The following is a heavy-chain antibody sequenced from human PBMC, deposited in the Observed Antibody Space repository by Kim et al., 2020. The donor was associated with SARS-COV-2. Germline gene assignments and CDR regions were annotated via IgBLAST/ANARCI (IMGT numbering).Heavy chain of an antibody. Sequence: QKLQGRVTMTTDTSTSTAYMELRSLRSDDTAMYYCARASRIAAAGPNFDYWGQGTLVTVSS. J-gene: IGHJ4*02. D-gene: IGHD6-13*01. V-gene: IGHV1-18*01. CDR3: ARASRIAAAGPNFDY.